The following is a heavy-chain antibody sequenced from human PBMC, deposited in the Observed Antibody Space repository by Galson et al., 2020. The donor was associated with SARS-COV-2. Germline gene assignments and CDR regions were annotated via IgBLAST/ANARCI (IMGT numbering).Heavy chain of an antibody. Sequence: GGSLRLSCAASGFTFSSYWMHWVRQPPGKGLVWVSRMDIVGSITDYADSVRGRFTISRDNVKNTLFLEMNRLRGDDTAVYYCASDLGGIMGAGGQGTLVTVSS. CDR2: MDIVGSIT. CDR3: ASDLGGIMGA. V-gene: IGHV3-74*01. CDR1: GFTFSSYW. J-gene: IGHJ4*02. D-gene: IGHD3-16*01.